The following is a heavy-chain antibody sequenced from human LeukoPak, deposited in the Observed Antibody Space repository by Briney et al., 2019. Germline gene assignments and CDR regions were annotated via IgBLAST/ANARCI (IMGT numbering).Heavy chain of an antibody. D-gene: IGHD5-12*01. CDR3: ARAMRSGYDY. J-gene: IGHJ4*02. V-gene: IGHV3-48*02. Sequence: PGGSLRLSCAASGFTFSSYSMNWVRQAPGKGLEWISYILSSSTGMSYADSVKGRFTISRDNAKNSLYLQMSSLRDDDTAVYYCARAMRSGYDYWGQGTLVTVSS. CDR2: ILSSSTGM. CDR1: GFTFSSYS.